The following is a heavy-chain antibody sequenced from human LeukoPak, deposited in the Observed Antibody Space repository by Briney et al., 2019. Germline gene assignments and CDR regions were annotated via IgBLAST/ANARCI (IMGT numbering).Heavy chain of an antibody. V-gene: IGHV3-33*01. J-gene: IGHJ4*02. Sequence: GGSLRLSCEASGFVFNTFGMHWVRQAPGKGLEWVAALEKDGSNQHYADSVKGRLTTSRDNSKNIFYLQMNNLRAEDTAVYYCARDRIAVSFDHCGQGTLVTVSS. CDR3: ARDRIAVSFDH. CDR2: LEKDGSNQ. D-gene: IGHD6-19*01. CDR1: GFVFNTFG.